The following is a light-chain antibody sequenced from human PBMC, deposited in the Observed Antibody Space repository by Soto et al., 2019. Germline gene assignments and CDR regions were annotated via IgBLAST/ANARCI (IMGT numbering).Light chain of an antibody. CDR2: AAP. CDR3: QQSYTTPYT. J-gene: IGKJ2*01. V-gene: IGKV1-39*01. Sequence: DIQMTQSPSSLSASVGDRVTITCRASQSISSYLNWYQQKPGKAPKFLIYAAPSLQSGVPSRFSGSGSGTDFTLTISSLHPEDFATYYCQQSYTTPYTFGQGTKLEIK. CDR1: QSISSY.